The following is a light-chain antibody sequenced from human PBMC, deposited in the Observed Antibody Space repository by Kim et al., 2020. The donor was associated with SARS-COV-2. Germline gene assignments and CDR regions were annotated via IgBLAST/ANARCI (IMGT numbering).Light chain of an antibody. CDR1: SSDVGRYNF. J-gene: IGLJ1*01. CDR3: GSYTSSNTYV. V-gene: IGLV2-14*03. Sequence: GLSHNLSCTGTSSDVGRYNFVSWYQQHPGKVPKLMIYDVSNRPSGVSNRFSGSKSGNTASLTISGLQAEDEADYYCGSYTSSNTYVFGTGTKVTVL. CDR2: DVS.